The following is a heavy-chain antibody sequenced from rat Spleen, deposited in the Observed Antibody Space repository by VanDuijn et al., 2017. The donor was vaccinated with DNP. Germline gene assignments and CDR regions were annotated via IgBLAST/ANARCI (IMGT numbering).Heavy chain of an antibody. CDR3: ATHGLRRAIGTYAMDA. CDR2: INYAGTSI. Sequence: EVQLVESGGGLVQPGRSLKISCEVSGFTLTDYFMAWVRQAPKKGLEWVASINYAGTSIKYGDSVKGRFTISRDNAKNTQYLQMDSLRSEDTATYYCATHGLRRAIGTYAMDAWGQGTSVTVSS. D-gene: IGHD1-11*01. CDR1: GFTLTDYF. J-gene: IGHJ4*01. V-gene: IGHV5-22*01.